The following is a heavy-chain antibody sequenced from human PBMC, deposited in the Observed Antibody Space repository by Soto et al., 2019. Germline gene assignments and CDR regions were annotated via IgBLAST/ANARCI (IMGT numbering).Heavy chain of an antibody. CDR2: INPSGGST. Sequence: QVQLVQSGAEVKKPGASVKVSCKASGYTFTSYYMHWVRQAPGQGLEWMGIINPSGGSTRYAQKCQGRVTMTRDTSTSTVYMELSSLISEDTAVYYCARTWGLDSSGYYLWGQGTLVTVSS. V-gene: IGHV1-46*01. CDR1: GYTFTSYY. J-gene: IGHJ5*02. D-gene: IGHD3-22*01. CDR3: ARTWGLDSSGYYL.